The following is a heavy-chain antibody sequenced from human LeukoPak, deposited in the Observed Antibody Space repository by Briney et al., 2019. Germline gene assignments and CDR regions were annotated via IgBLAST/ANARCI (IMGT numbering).Heavy chain of an antibody. CDR1: GFNFRNYG. CDR2: ISASGTTI. CDR3: ARDQGWETTIKQFDY. V-gene: IGHV3-48*01. D-gene: IGHD4-11*01. Sequence: GGSLRLSCVASGFNFRNYGLNWVRQAPGQGLQWVSYISASGTTIYYTDSVNGRFTISRDNGKNSLSLQMNSLRAEDTAVYYCARDQGWETTIKQFDYWGQGTLVTVSS. J-gene: IGHJ4*02.